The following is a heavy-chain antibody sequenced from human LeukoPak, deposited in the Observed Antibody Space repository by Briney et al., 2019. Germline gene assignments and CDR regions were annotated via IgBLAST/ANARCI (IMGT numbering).Heavy chain of an antibody. Sequence: GGSLRLSCEASGFSLTNYGMDWVRQAPGKGLEWVSSISSSSAYIYYADSVRGRFTISRDNAKNSLYLQMYSLRAEDTAVYYCARELSSSGYYFDSWGQGNLVTVSS. CDR2: ISSSSAYI. D-gene: IGHD5-18*01. V-gene: IGHV3-21*01. CDR1: GFSLTNYG. J-gene: IGHJ4*02. CDR3: ARELSSSGYYFDS.